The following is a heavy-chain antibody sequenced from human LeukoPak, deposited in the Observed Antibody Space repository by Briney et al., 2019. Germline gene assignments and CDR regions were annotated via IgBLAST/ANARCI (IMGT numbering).Heavy chain of an antibody. V-gene: IGHV1-2*02. CDR3: ARDQEGGSGTFDP. Sequence: ASVKVSCKASGYTFTGYYLHWVRQAPGQGLEWMGWINPNSGGTNYAQKFQGRVTMTRDTSISTAYMELSGLTSDDTAVYYCARDQEGGSGTFDPWGQGTLVTVS. J-gene: IGHJ5*02. D-gene: IGHD3-10*01. CDR1: GYTFTGYY. CDR2: INPNSGGT.